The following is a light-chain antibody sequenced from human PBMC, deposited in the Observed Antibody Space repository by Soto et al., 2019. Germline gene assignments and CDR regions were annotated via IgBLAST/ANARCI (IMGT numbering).Light chain of an antibody. Sequence: QSVLTQPPSASGTPGQRVSISCSGSSSNIGSNTVNWYQQLPGTAPKLLIYSNTQRPSGVPDRFSGSKSGTSASLAISGLQSEDEADYYCAAWDDSLNAYYVFGTGTKLTVL. CDR3: AAWDDSLNAYYV. V-gene: IGLV1-44*01. J-gene: IGLJ1*01. CDR2: SNT. CDR1: SSNIGSNT.